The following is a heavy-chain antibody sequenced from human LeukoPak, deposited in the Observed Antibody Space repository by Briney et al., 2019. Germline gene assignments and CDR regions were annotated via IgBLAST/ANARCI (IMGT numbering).Heavy chain of an antibody. J-gene: IGHJ4*02. Sequence: PPETLSLTCAVYGGSFSGYYWSWIRQPPGKGLEWIGEINHSGSTNYNPSLKSRVTISVDTSKNQFSLKLSSVTAADTAVYYCARSRRIAAAGAVFDYWGQGTLVTVSS. D-gene: IGHD6-13*01. V-gene: IGHV4-34*01. CDR2: INHSGST. CDR3: ARSRRIAAAGAVFDY. CDR1: GGSFSGYY.